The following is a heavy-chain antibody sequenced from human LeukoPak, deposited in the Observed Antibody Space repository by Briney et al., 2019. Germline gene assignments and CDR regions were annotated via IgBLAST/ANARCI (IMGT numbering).Heavy chain of an antibody. D-gene: IGHD2-2*01. CDR1: GFIFSNYA. J-gene: IGHJ4*02. CDR2: VSGDGVRT. CDR3: AKEQDNQLLLLHFDY. V-gene: IGHV3-23*01. Sequence: GGSLRLSCTGFIFSNYAVSWVRQAPGKGLEWGSAVSGDGVRTFYADSVKGRFTISRDNSMSTVSLQMNSLRAEDTAVYYCAKEQDNQLLLLHFDYLGQGILVTVSS.